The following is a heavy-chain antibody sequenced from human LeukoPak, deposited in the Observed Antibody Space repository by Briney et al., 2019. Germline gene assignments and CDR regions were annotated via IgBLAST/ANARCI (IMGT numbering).Heavy chain of an antibody. CDR1: GGSISSGGYS. CDR3: ARDLAYCSSTSCSYGMDV. CDR2: IYHSGST. J-gene: IGHJ6*02. Sequence: SETLSLTCAVSGGSISSGGYSWSWIRQPPGKGLEWIGYIYHSGSTYYNPSLKSRVTISVDRSKNQFSLKLSSVTAADTAVYYCARDLAYCSSTSCSYGMDVWGQGTTVTASS. D-gene: IGHD2-2*01. V-gene: IGHV4-30-2*01.